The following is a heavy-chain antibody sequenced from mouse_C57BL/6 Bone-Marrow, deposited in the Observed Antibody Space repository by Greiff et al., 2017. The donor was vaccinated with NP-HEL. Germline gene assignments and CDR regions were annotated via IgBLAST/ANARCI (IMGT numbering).Heavy chain of an antibody. V-gene: IGHV1-81*01. J-gene: IGHJ4*01. Sequence: VQLQQSGAELARPGASVKLSCKASGYTFTSYGISWVKQRTGQGLEWIGEIYPRSGNTYYNEKFKGKATLTADKSSSTAYMELRSLTSEDSAVYFCARLAYYYGSSYYYAMGYWGQGTSVTVSS. CDR2: IYPRSGNT. D-gene: IGHD1-1*01. CDR1: GYTFTSYG. CDR3: ARLAYYYGSSYYYAMGY.